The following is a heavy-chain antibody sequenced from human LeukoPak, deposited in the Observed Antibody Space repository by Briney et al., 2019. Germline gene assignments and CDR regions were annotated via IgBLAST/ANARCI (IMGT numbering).Heavy chain of an antibody. D-gene: IGHD4-17*01. CDR1: GLTFSSHA. CDR2: ISQDGSRR. CDR3: AREGQRLRVDY. Sequence: PGGSLRLSCAASGLTFSSHAMHWVRQAPGKGLEWVAVISQDGSRRHYTDSVKGRLTISRDNSKNTLFLQLSSLRTEDTAVYYCAREGQRLRVDYWGQGTLVTVSS. V-gene: IGHV3-30-3*01. J-gene: IGHJ4*02.